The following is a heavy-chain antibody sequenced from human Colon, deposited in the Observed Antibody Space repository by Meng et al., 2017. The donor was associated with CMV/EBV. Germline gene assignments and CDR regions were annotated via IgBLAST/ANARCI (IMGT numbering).Heavy chain of an antibody. Sequence: GESLKISCAASGFAVGGEYMAWVRQAPGKGLEWVSIMYTADSTFYADSVRGRFTISRDNSRNTLFLEMNSLRNGDTAVYYCVTKTAKYCSSGHCPGYFDNWGQGTQVTVSS. J-gene: IGHJ4*02. V-gene: IGHV3-53*05. CDR3: VTKTAKYCSSGHCPGYFDN. D-gene: IGHD2-15*01. CDR1: GFAVGGEY. CDR2: MYTADST.